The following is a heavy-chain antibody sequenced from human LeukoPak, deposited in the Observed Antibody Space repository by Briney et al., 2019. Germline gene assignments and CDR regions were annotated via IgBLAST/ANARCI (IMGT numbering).Heavy chain of an antibody. CDR1: GYTFTSYG. CDR2: ISAYNGNT. CDR3: AREFNKQQLVDFEY. V-gene: IGHV1-18*01. J-gene: IGHJ4*02. D-gene: IGHD6-13*01. Sequence: GSVKVSCKASGYTFTSYGISWVRQAPGQGLEWMGWISAYNGNTNYAQELQGRVTMTTDTSTSTAYMELRSLRSDDTAVYYCAREFNKQQLVDFEYWGQGTLVTVSS.